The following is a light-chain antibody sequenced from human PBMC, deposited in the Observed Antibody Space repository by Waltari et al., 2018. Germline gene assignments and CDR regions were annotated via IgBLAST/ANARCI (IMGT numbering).Light chain of an antibody. CDR3: QQYGSSPRT. Sequence: EIVLTQSPGTLSVSPGERANLSCRASQSVSSNHLAWYQQKTGQAPRLLIYGASSRATGIPDRFGGSGSGTDFTLTISRLEPEDFAVYYCQQYGSSPRTFGQGTKVEIK. V-gene: IGKV3-20*01. CDR2: GAS. J-gene: IGKJ1*01. CDR1: QSVSSNH.